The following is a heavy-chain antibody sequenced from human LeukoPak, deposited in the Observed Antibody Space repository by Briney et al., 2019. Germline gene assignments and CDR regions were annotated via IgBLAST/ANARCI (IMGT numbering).Heavy chain of an antibody. V-gene: IGHV3-30*04. CDR3: ALPDYGGYSAGAFDI. CDR1: GISFRSYA. CDR2: ISKDGSDK. D-gene: IGHD4-23*01. J-gene: IGHJ3*02. Sequence: GGSLRLSCAASGISFRSYALHWVRQAPGKGLEWVALISKDGSDKYYADSVKGRFTISRDNSKNTLYLQVNSLRIEDTAVYYCALPDYGGYSAGAFDIWGQGTMVTVSS.